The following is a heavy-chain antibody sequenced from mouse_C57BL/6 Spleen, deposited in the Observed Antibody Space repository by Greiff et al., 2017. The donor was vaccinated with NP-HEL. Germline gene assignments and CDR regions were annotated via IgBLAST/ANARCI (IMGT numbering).Heavy chain of an antibody. V-gene: IGHV1-82*01. J-gene: IGHJ1*03. Sequence: VMLVESGPELVKPGASVKISCKASGYAFSSSWMNWVKQRPGKGLEWIGRIYPGDGDTNYNGKLKGKATLTADKSSSTAYMQLSSLTSEDSAVYYCARDYGSSPRYWYFDVWGTGTTVTVSS. D-gene: IGHD1-1*01. CDR2: IYPGDGDT. CDR1: GYAFSSSW. CDR3: ARDYGSSPRYWYFDV.